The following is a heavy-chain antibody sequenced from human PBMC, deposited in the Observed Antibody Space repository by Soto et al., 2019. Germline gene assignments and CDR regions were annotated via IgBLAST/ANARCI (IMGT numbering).Heavy chain of an antibody. Sequence: SETLSLTCTVSGDSVTSGSYYWTWLRQPPGKGLEWIGYISYTGRTKYNPPLQSRVTISVDTSKNDFSLNLSSVTAADTAVYFCAREWGLLPYYVMNVWGHGTAVTVSS. CDR3: AREWGLLPYYVMNV. V-gene: IGHV4-61*03. J-gene: IGHJ6*02. CDR1: GDSVTSGSYY. CDR2: ISYTGRT. D-gene: IGHD7-27*01.